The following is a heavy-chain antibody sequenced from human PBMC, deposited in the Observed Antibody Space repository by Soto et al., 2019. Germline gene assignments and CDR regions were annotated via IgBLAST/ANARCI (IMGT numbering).Heavy chain of an antibody. D-gene: IGHD3-3*01. CDR3: ASLIPDFWSGYYRTGGMDV. J-gene: IGHJ6*02. Sequence: GGSIKLSSAPCRFTFKSYGMHVVLQAPVKGLEWVAVIWYDGSNKYYADSVKGRFTISRDNSKNTLYLQMNSLRAEDTAVYYCASLIPDFWSGYYRTGGMDVWGQGTTVIVSS. CDR2: IWYDGSNK. V-gene: IGHV3-33*01. CDR1: RFTFKSYG.